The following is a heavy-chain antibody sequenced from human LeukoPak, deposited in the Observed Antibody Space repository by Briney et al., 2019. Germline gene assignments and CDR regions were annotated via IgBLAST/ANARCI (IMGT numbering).Heavy chain of an antibody. CDR2: IIPIFGTA. V-gene: IGHV1-69*13. J-gene: IGHJ3*02. CDR1: GGTFSSYA. Sequence: ASVKVSCKASGGTFSSYAISWVRQAPGQGLEWMGGIIPIFGTANYAQKFQGRVTITADESTSTAYMELSSLRSEDTAVYYCARVMSAGRKDAFDIWGQGTMVTVSS. CDR3: ARVMSAGRKDAFDI. D-gene: IGHD6-19*01.